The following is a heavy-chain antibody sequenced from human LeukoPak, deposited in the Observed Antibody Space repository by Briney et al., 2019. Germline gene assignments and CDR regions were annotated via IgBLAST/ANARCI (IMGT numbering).Heavy chain of an antibody. J-gene: IGHJ4*02. Sequence: PGGSLRLSCAASGFTFNTFNMNWVRQAPGKGLEWVSSITSGGDYIYYADSVKGRFTISRDNAKNSLSLQLNSLRVEDTAVYYCARGHYDVLAASYKWTPDYWGQGTLVTVSS. D-gene: IGHD3-9*01. CDR2: ITSGGDYI. CDR3: ARGHYDVLAASYKWTPDY. CDR1: GFTFNTFN. V-gene: IGHV3-21*01.